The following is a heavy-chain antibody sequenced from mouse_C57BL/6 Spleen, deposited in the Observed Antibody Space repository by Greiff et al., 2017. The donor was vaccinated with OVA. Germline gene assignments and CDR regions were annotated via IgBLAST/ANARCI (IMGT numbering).Heavy chain of an antibody. CDR1: GYAFTNYL. CDR2: INPGSGGA. CDR3: ARRAYDYDTWFAY. D-gene: IGHD2-4*01. Sequence: QVQLQQSGAELVRPGPSVKVSCKASGYAFTNYLIEWVKQRPGQGLEWIGVINPGSGGANYNEKFKGKATLTADKSSSTAYMQLSSLTSEDSAVYFCARRAYDYDTWFAYWGQGTLVTVSA. V-gene: IGHV1-54*01. J-gene: IGHJ3*01.